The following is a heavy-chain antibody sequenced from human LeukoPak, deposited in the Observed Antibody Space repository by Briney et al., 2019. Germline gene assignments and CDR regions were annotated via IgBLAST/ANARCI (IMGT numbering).Heavy chain of an antibody. D-gene: IGHD6-13*01. Sequence: GGSLRLSCAASGFTFSSYWMSWVCQAPGKGLEWVPNIKQDGSEKYYVDSVKGRFTISRDNAKNSLYLQMNSLRAEDTAVYYCARRWWQQLVVTLFDYWGQGTLVTVSS. CDR1: GFTFSSYW. CDR2: IKQDGSEK. CDR3: ARRWWQQLVVTLFDY. V-gene: IGHV3-7*01. J-gene: IGHJ4*02.